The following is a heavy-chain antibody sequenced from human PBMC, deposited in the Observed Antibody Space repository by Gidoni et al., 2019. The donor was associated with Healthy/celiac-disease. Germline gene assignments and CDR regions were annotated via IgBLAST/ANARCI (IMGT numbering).Heavy chain of an antibody. D-gene: IGHD6-19*01. CDR3: ARVAAVAGKQPHFDY. V-gene: IGHV5-51*01. CDR2: IDPGDSDT. J-gene: IGHJ4*02. CDR1: GYSFTSYW. Sequence: EVQLLQSESEVKKPGESVDIPCTGSGYSFTSYWIGWVRQLPGKGPEWMGSIDPGDSDTGYSPSFQGQVTISADKSISTAYLQWSSLKASDTAMYYCARVAAVAGKQPHFDYWGQGTLVTVSS.